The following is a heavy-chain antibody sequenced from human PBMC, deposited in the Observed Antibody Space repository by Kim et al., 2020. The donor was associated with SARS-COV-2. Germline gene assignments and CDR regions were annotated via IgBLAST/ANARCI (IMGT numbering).Heavy chain of an antibody. J-gene: IGHJ4*02. CDR2: I. CDR3: ARGPNYSPFDY. Sequence: IYYAEPVRGRFTISRDNDKNSLFLQMNSLRAEDTAVYYCARGPNYSPFDYWGQGTLVTVSS. D-gene: IGHD4-4*01. V-gene: IGHV3-48*03.